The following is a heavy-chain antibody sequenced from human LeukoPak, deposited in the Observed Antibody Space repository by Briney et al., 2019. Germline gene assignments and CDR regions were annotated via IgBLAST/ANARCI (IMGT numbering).Heavy chain of an antibody. Sequence: SETLSLTCAVSGGSISSYYWSWIRQPPGKGLEWIGYIYYSGGTNYNPSLKSRVTISVDTSKNQFSLKLSSVTAADTAVYYCARALYSYDTDDAFDIWGQGTMVTVSS. CDR2: IYYSGGT. CDR1: GGSISSYY. J-gene: IGHJ3*02. CDR3: ARALYSYDTDDAFDI. D-gene: IGHD5-18*01. V-gene: IGHV4-59*12.